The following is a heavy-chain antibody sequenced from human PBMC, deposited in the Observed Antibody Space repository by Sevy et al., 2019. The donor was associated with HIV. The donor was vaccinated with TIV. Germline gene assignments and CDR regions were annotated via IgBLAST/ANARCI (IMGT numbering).Heavy chain of an antibody. D-gene: IGHD3-22*01. CDR3: ARPYDSSGYYYVSHFDY. V-gene: IGHV1-18*04. Sequence: ASVKVSCKASGYTFTSYGISWVRQAPGQGLEWMGWISAYNGNTNYAQKLQGRVTMTTDTSTSTAYMELRSLRSDDTAVYYCARPYDSSGYYYVSHFDYWGQGTLVTVSS. J-gene: IGHJ4*02. CDR1: GYTFTSYG. CDR2: ISAYNGNT.